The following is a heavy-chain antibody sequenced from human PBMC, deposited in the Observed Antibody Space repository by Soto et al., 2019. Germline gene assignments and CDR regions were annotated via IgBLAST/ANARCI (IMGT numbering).Heavy chain of an antibody. CDR2: ISAYNGNT. J-gene: IGHJ4*02. CDR1: GYTFTSYG. D-gene: IGHD2-15*01. V-gene: IGHV1-18*01. CDR3: ARESEVAATLSYYFDY. Sequence: ASVKVSCKASGYTFTSYGISWVRQAPGQGLEWMGWISAYNGNTNYAQKLQGRVTMTTDTSTSTAYMELRSLRSDDTAVYYCARESEVAATLSYYFDYWGQGTLVTVSS.